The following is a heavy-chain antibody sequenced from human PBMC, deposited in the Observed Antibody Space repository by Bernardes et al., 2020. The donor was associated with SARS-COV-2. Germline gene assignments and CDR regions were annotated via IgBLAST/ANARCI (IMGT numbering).Heavy chain of an antibody. J-gene: IGHJ4*02. Sequence: GGSLRLSCAASGFNFNSYAMSWVRQIPGKGLEWVSGISGNGGDTFYADSVKGRFTISRDNSKKTLYLQINGLRAEDTAVYYCAKGGSTGYWSRWYNNYWGQGTLVTVSS. CDR3: AKGGSTGYWSRWYNNY. CDR1: GFNFNSYA. CDR2: ISGNGGDT. V-gene: IGHV3-23*01. D-gene: IGHD2-15*01.